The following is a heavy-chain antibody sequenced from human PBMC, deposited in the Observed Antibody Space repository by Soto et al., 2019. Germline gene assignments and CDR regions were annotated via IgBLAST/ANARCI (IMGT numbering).Heavy chain of an antibody. D-gene: IGHD3-16*02. V-gene: IGHV3-30*18. CDR3: AKDGPFGGVIVTPPIDYMDV. CDR2: ISYDGSNK. J-gene: IGHJ6*03. Sequence: QVQLVESGGGVVQPGRSLRLSCAASGFTFSSYGMHWVRQAPGKGLEWVAVISYDGSNKYYADSVKGRFTISRDNSKNTLYQQVNSLRAEDTAVYYCAKDGPFGGVIVTPPIDYMDVWGKGTTVTVSS. CDR1: GFTFSSYG.